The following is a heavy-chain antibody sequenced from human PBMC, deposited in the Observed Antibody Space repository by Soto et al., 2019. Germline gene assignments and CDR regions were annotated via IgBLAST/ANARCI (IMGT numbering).Heavy chain of an antibody. CDR1: GFTFTTYA. V-gene: IGHV3-23*01. CDR3: AKVNSIVGDGDHDY. J-gene: IGHJ4*02. Sequence: EVQLLESGGGLVQPGGSLRLSCAASGFTFTTYAMSWVRQPPGKGLEWVSGISSSGDSPYYADSVKGRFTISRDQSKNTVYLQMNSLRAEDTALYYCAKVNSIVGDGDHDYWGQGTLVSVSS. CDR2: ISSSGDSP. D-gene: IGHD4-17*01.